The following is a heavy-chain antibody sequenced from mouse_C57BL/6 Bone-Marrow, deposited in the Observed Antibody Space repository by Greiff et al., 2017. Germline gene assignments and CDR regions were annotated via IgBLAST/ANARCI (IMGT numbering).Heavy chain of an antibody. CDR2: IYPGSGST. D-gene: IGHD1-1*01. J-gene: IGHJ3*01. V-gene: IGHV1-55*01. CDR1: GYPFPSYW. Sequence: QVQLQQPGAELLKPGASVKLSCKASGYPFPSYWITWVKQRPGQGLEWIGDIYPGSGSTNYNEKFKSKATLTVDTSSSTAYMQLSSLTSEDSAVYYCARVSYYVPYWGQGTLVTVSA. CDR3: ARVSYYVPY.